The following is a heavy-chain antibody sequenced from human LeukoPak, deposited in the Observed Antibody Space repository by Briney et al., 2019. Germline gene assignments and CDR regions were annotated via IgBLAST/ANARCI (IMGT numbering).Heavy chain of an antibody. V-gene: IGHV4-34*01. D-gene: IGHD3-22*01. J-gene: IGHJ4*02. CDR1: GGSFSGYY. CDR3: ARAYYYDSSGYKN. Sequence: SETLSLTCAVYGGSFSGYYWTWIRQPPGQGLEWIGEINHSGSTVYDPSLKSRVTISLVTSKSQFSLNLSSMTAADTAVYYCARAYYYDSSGYKNWGQGTLVTVSS. CDR2: INHSGST.